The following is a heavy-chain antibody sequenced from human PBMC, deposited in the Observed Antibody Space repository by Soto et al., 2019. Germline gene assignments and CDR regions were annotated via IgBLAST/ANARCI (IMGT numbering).Heavy chain of an antibody. D-gene: IGHD5-18*01. CDR3: ASVGSTAMDYYYYGMDV. J-gene: IGHJ6*02. Sequence: PSETLSLTCTVSGGSISSYYWSWIRQPPGKGLEWIGYIYYSGSTNYNPSLKSRVTISVDTSKNQFSLKLSSVTAADTAVYYCASVGSTAMDYYYYGMDVWGQGTTVTVSS. CDR1: GGSISSYY. CDR2: IYYSGST. V-gene: IGHV4-59*01.